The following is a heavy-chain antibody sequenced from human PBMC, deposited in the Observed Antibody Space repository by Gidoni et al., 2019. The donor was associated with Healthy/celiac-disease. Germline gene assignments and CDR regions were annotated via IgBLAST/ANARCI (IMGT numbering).Heavy chain of an antibody. D-gene: IGHD3-10*01. V-gene: IGHV3-23*01. CDR3: ARSTYYYGSGSYYGPYYYYGMDV. CDR1: GFTFTSYA. CDR2: ISGSGGST. J-gene: IGHJ6*02. Sequence: EVQLLESGGGLVQPGGSLRLSCAASGFTFTSYARRWVRQAPGKGLEWVSAISGSGGSTYYADSVKGRFTISRDNSKNTLYLQMNSLRAEDTAVYYCARSTYYYGSGSYYGPYYYYGMDVWGQGTTVTVSS.